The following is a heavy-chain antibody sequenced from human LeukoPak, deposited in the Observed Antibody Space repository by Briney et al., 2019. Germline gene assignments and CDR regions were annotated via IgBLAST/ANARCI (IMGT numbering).Heavy chain of an antibody. CDR2: ISDRGSRT. J-gene: IGHJ4*02. Sequence: GGSLRLSCAVSGITLSNYGMSWVRQAPGKGLEWVAGISDRGSRTNYADSVKGRFTISRDNSKHTLYLQMNTLRAEDTAVYYCAVSMIAFDFWGQGALVTVSS. V-gene: IGHV3-23*01. CDR3: AVSMIAFDF. D-gene: IGHD3-22*01. CDR1: GITLSNYG.